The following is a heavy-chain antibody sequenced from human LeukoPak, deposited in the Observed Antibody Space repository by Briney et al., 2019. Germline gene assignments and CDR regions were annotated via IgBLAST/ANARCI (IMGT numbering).Heavy chain of an antibody. CDR2: INTNTGNP. CDR1: GYTFTSYA. D-gene: IGHD2-2*01. V-gene: IGHV7-4-1*02. Sequence: ASVKVSCKASGYTFTSYAMNWVRQAPGQGLEWMGWINTNTGNPTYAQGFTGRFVFSLDTSVSTAYPQISSLKAEDTAVYYCARDRPPCSSTSCYVGNWFDPWGQGTLVTVSS. J-gene: IGHJ5*02. CDR3: ARDRPPCSSTSCYVGNWFDP.